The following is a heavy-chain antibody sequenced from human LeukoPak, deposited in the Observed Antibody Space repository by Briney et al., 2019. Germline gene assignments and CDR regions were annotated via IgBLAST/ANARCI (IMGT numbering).Heavy chain of an antibody. V-gene: IGHV3-23*01. J-gene: IGHJ1*01. CDR2: ISGSGGST. D-gene: IGHD2-2*02. CDR3: AKDVIGWDGVPAAIEGYFQH. Sequence: GGSLRLSCAASGFTFSSYSMNWVRQAPGKGLEWVSAISGSGGSTYYADSVKGRFTISRDNSKNTLYLQMNSLRAEDTAVYYCAKDVIGWDGVPAAIEGYFQHWGQGTLVTVSS. CDR1: GFTFSSYS.